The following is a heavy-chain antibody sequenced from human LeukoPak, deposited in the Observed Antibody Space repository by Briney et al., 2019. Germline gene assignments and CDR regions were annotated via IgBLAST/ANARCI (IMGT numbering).Heavy chain of an antibody. CDR2: IYYSGST. Sequence: SETLSLTCTVSGGSISSYYWSWIRQPPGKGLEWIGYIYYSGSTNYNPSLKSRVTISVDTSKNQFSLKLSSVTAADTAVYYCARVRRDGYNPLDYYYYYMDVWGKGTTVTVSS. CDR1: GGSISSYY. D-gene: IGHD5-24*01. CDR3: ARVRRDGYNPLDYYYYYMDV. V-gene: IGHV4-59*01. J-gene: IGHJ6*03.